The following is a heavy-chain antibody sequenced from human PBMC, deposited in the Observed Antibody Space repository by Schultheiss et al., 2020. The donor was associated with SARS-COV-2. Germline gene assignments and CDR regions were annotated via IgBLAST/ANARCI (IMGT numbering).Heavy chain of an antibody. CDR1: GGSFSGYY. D-gene: IGHD3-16*01. Sequence: SETLSLTCAVYGGSFSGYYWSWIRQPPGKGLEWIGEINHSGSTNYNPSLKSRVTISVDTSKNQFSLKLSSVTAADTAVYYCARVYAYGWGQGTLVTVSS. CDR3: ARVYAYG. CDR2: INHSGST. J-gene: IGHJ4*02. V-gene: IGHV4-34*01.